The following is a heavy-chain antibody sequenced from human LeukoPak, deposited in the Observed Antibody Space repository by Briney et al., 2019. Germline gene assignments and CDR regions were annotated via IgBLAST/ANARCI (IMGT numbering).Heavy chain of an antibody. V-gene: IGHV4-31*03. Sequence: PSETLSLTCTVSGGSISSDGYHWRWIRQHPGKGLEWIRYIYYSGSTYYNPSHKSRVTISVDTPKNQFSRKLSSVTAADMAVYYCAREDYYDSSGYFALGAFDIWGQGTMVTVSS. CDR1: GGSISSDGYH. D-gene: IGHD3-22*01. CDR3: AREDYYDSSGYFALGAFDI. J-gene: IGHJ3*02. CDR2: IYYSGST.